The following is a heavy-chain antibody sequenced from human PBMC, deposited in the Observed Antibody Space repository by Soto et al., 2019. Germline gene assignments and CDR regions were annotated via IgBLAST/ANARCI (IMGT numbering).Heavy chain of an antibody. CDR2: INAGNGNT. CDR1: AYTFTSYA. D-gene: IGHD6-19*01. Sequence: ASVKVSCKASAYTFTSYAMHWVRQAPGQRLEWMGWINAGNGNTKYSQKFQGRVTITRATSASTTYMELSSLRSEDTAVYYCARDPGYSSGWYYFDYWGQGTLVTVSS. J-gene: IGHJ4*02. V-gene: IGHV1-3*01. CDR3: ARDPGYSSGWYYFDY.